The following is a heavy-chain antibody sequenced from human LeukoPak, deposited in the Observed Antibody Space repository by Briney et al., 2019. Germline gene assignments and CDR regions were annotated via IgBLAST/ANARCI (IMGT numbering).Heavy chain of an antibody. J-gene: IGHJ4*02. V-gene: IGHV3-74*01. CDR2: INSDGSHT. Sequence: GGSLRLSCTASEFTFNKYWMHWVRQAPGKGLVWVSRINSDGSHTDYADSVRGRFTISRDNAKNTLDLQMNSLRADDTAVYYCASHSTFVGGATESIDFWGQGTLVTVSS. CDR3: ASHSTFVGGATESIDF. CDR1: EFTFNKYW. D-gene: IGHD1-26*01.